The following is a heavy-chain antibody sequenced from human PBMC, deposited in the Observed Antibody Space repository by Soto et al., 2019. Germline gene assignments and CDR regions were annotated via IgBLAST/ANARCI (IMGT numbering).Heavy chain of an antibody. J-gene: IGHJ6*03. V-gene: IGHV1-8*01. CDR3: ARGRRGRSSTSQYFYYYFDV. Sequence: QVQLVQSGAEVKKPGASVKVSCTASEYRFTEYDTAWVRQATGQGREWVGWMNPISGNTGYAQKFQGRVTMTRDTSISTAYKELSSLGSEDTAVYFCARGRRGRSSTSQYFYYYFDVWGKGTTVTVSS. D-gene: IGHD6-6*01. CDR1: EYRFTEYD. CDR2: MNPISGNT.